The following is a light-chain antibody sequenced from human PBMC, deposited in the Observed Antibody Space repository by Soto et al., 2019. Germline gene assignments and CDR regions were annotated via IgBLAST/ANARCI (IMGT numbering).Light chain of an antibody. CDR3: QSYDSSLSVV. V-gene: IGLV1-40*01. CDR2: GNI. Sequence: QSVLTQSPSVSGAPGQRVTISCTGSSSNIGAGYDVHWYQQLPGTAPKLLIYGNIDRPSGVPDRFSASKSGTSASLAITGLQAEDEADYYCQSYDSSLSVVFGGGTKLTVL. J-gene: IGLJ2*01. CDR1: SSNIGAGYD.